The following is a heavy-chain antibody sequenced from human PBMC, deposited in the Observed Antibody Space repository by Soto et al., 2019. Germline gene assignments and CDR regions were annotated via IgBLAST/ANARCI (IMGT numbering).Heavy chain of an antibody. V-gene: IGHV2-5*01. CDR2: IYWNDDR. Sequence: QITLKESGPTLVRPRQNLTLTCALSDVSLSSAGVSVGWIRQPPGKALEWLALIYWNDDRRYSPSLKGRLTITKDTPKNEVVLTLTNLDPADTATYYCAHSDGGYEIIYFDVWGQGILVTVAS. CDR1: DVSLSSAGVS. CDR3: AHSDGGYEIIYFDV. J-gene: IGHJ4*02. D-gene: IGHD5-12*01.